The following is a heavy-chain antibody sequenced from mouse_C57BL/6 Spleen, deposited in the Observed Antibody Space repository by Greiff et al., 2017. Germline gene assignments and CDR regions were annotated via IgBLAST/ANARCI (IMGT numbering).Heavy chain of an antibody. CDR2: ISSGSSTI. D-gene: IGHD2-10*01. Sequence: EVQLVESGGGLVKPGGSLKLSCAASGFTFSDYGMHWVRQAPEKGLEWVAYISSGSSTIYYADTVKGRFTISRDNAKNTLFLQMTSLRSEDTAMYYCARSFYGNYEGYWYFDVWGTGTTVTVSS. V-gene: IGHV5-17*01. CDR1: GFTFSDYG. J-gene: IGHJ1*03. CDR3: ARSFYGNYEGYWYFDV.